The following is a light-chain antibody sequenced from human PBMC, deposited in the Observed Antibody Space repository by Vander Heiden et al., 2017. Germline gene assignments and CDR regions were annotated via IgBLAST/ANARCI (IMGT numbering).Light chain of an antibody. Sequence: EIVLTQSPGTLSLSAGERATLPCRASQSVSSSYLAWYQQKPGQAPRLLIYGASSRATGIPDRFSGSGSGTDFTLTISRLEPEDFAVYYCQQYGSSLPYTFGQGTKLEIK. CDR3: QQYGSSLPYT. CDR2: GAS. J-gene: IGKJ2*01. V-gene: IGKV3-20*01. CDR1: QSVSSSY.